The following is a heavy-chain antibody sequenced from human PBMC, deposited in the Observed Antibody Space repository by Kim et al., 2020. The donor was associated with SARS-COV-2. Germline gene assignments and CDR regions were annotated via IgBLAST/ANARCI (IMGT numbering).Heavy chain of an antibody. CDR3: ARDQGSYYTEFDY. D-gene: IGHD3-10*01. J-gene: IGHJ4*02. CDR1: GFTFSSYG. V-gene: IGHV3-33*05. CDR2: ISYDGSNK. Sequence: GGSLRLSCAASGFTFSSYGMHWVRQAPGKGLEWVAVISYDGSNKYYADSVKGRFTISRDNSKNTLYLQMNSLRAEDTAVYYCARDQGSYYTEFDYWGQGTLVTVSS.